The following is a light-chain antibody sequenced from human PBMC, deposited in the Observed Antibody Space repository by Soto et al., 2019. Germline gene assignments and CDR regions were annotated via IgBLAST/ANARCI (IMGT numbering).Light chain of an antibody. Sequence: PGERATLSCMASPSVTNYLAWYQQKPGQPPRLLIYGAFSRAAGIPARFSGSGSGTDFTLTISSLEPEDSAVYYCQQRNIWPPVTFGQGTRLEIK. CDR3: QQRNIWPPVT. J-gene: IGKJ5*01. V-gene: IGKV3-11*01. CDR1: PSVTNY. CDR2: GAF.